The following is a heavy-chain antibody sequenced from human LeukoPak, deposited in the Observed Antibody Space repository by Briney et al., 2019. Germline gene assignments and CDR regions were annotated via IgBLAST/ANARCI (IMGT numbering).Heavy chain of an antibody. CDR1: GFTFSNYW. CDR3: ARFNSYSTDWFFDY. CDR2: INSDGSST. J-gene: IGHJ4*02. V-gene: IGHV3-74*01. Sequence: GGSLRLSCAASGFTFSNYWMHWVRQAPGKGLVWVSRINSDGSSTDFADSAKGRFTISRDNSKNTLYLQMNSLRAEDTAVYYCARFNSYSTDWFFDYWGQGTLVTVSS. D-gene: IGHD3-9*01.